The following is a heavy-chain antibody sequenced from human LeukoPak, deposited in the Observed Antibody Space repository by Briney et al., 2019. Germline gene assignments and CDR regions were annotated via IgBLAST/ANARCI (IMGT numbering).Heavy chain of an antibody. Sequence: SQTLSLTCAISGDSVSSNSAAWNWIRQSPSRGLEWLGRTYYRSKWYNDYAVSVKSRITINPDTSKNQFSLKLSSVTAADTAVYYCARTEEYCSSTSCYEEVGTYGMDVWGKGTTVTVSS. CDR3: ARTEEYCSSTSCYEEVGTYGMDV. J-gene: IGHJ6*04. V-gene: IGHV6-1*01. D-gene: IGHD2-2*01. CDR1: GDSVSSNSAA. CDR2: TYYRSKWYN.